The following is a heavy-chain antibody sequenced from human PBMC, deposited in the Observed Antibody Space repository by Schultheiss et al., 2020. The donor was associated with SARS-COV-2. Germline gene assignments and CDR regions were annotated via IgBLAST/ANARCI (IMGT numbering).Heavy chain of an antibody. J-gene: IGHJ3*02. CDR1: EYSFARHW. Sequence: GGSLRLSCKGSEYSFARHWIGWVRQMPGKGLEWMGIIYPGDSDTRYSPSLQGQVTISADKSINTAYLQWSSLKASDTAMYYCARKYSSGSDDAFDIWGQGTMVTVSS. CDR3: ARKYSSGSDDAFDI. D-gene: IGHD6-19*01. V-gene: IGHV5-51*01. CDR2: IYPGDSDT.